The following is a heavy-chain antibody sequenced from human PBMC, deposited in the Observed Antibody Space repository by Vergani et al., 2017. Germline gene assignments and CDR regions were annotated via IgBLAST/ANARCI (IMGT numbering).Heavy chain of an antibody. V-gene: IGHV3-30*18. D-gene: IGHD4-11*01. CDR3: SKELSYSTAWPRFDS. CDR1: GFSFRGHG. CDR2: ISYDGGRR. J-gene: IGHJ4*02. Sequence: QVHLVESGGGVVQPGRSLTLSCVASGFSFRGHGMHWVRQAPGKGLEWVAMISYDGGRRYYGDFAKGRFTISRDSSKTVYLQIDSLRVEDTAMYFCSKELSYSTAWPRFDSRVQGTLVTVSS.